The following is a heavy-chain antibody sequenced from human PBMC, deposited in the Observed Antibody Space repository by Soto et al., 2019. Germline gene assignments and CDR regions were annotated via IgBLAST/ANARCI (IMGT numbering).Heavy chain of an antibody. CDR1: GFTFSSYP. J-gene: IGHJ2*01. Sequence: GGSLSLSCAASGFTFSSYPMSWVRQAPGKGLEWVSAISGSGGSTYYADSVKGRFTISRDNSKNTLYLQMNSLRAEDTAVYYCAKDNGDYELLWYFDLWGRGTVVTVSS. V-gene: IGHV3-23*01. CDR2: ISGSGGST. D-gene: IGHD4-17*01. CDR3: AKDNGDYELLWYFDL.